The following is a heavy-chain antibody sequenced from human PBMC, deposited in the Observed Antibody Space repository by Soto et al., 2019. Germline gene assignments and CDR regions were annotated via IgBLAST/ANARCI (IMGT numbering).Heavy chain of an antibody. CDR2: IGTAGDT. Sequence: GGSLRLFCAASGFTFSSYDMHWIRQATGKGLEWVSAIGTAGDTYYPGSVKGRFTISRENAKNSLYLQMNSLRAGDTAVYYCARGGQQLVYYYGMDVWGQGTTVTVSS. CDR3: ARGGQQLVYYYGMDV. CDR1: GFTFSSYD. J-gene: IGHJ6*02. D-gene: IGHD6-13*01. V-gene: IGHV3-13*01.